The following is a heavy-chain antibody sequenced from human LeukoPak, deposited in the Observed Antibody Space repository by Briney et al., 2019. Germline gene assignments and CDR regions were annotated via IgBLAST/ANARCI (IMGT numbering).Heavy chain of an antibody. CDR2: IIPIFGTA. CDR1: GGTFSSYA. Sequence: SVKVSCKASGGTFSSYAISWVRQAPGQGLEWMGGIIPIFGTANYAQKFQGRVTITADESTSTAYMELSSLRSEDTAVYYCARGEEHWNDPRPVDYWGQGTLVTVSS. J-gene: IGHJ4*02. CDR3: ARGEEHWNDPRPVDY. D-gene: IGHD1-1*01. V-gene: IGHV1-69*13.